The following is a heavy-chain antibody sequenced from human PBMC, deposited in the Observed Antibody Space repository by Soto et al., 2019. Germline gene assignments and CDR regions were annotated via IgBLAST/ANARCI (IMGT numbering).Heavy chain of an antibody. V-gene: IGHV4-39*01. CDR3: ARSLAATTPYFDK. CDR1: GGSIRGSSYY. Sequence: PSETLSLTCTVSGGSIRGSSYYWGWIRQPPGKGLEWIGCIYYTGDTYYNPSLKSRVAISVDTSRNKFSLKLSSVTAADTAVYYCARSLAATTPYFDKWGQGTMVTVSS. CDR2: IYYTGDT. D-gene: IGHD2-15*01. J-gene: IGHJ4*02.